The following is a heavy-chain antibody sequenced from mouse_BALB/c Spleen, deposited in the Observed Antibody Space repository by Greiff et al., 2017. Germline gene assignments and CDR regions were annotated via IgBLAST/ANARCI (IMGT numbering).Heavy chain of an antibody. D-gene: IGHD2-1*01. CDR3: ARSGGNFYFDY. CDR1: GYTFTSYW. J-gene: IGHJ2*01. V-gene: IGHV1-87*01. Sequence: QVQLQQSGAELARPGASVKLSCKASGYTFTSYWMQWVKQRPGQGLEWIGAIYPGDGDTRYTQKFKGKATLTAEKSSSTAYMQLSSLASEDSAVYYCARSGGNFYFDYWGQGTTLTVSS. CDR2: IYPGDGDT.